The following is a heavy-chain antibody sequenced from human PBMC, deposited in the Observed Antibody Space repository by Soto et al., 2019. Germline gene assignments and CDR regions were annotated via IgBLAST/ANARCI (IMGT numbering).Heavy chain of an antibody. CDR3: ASSLFLLTRQLFRGLDV. CDR1: GGSFSGYY. D-gene: IGHD3-22*01. Sequence: SETLSLTCAVHGGSFSGYYWDWIRQPPGKGLEWIGEVNHGGTSNYNPSLKSRAIISVDTSKNQFSLKLTSVTAEDTALYFCASSLFLLTRQLFRGLDVWDQGTTVTGS. J-gene: IGHJ6*02. V-gene: IGHV4-34*01. CDR2: VNHGGTS.